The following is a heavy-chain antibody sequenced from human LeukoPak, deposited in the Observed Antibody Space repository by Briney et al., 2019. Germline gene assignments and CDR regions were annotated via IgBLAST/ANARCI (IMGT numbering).Heavy chain of an antibody. Sequence: SVKVSCKASGGTFSSYAISWVRQAPGQGLEWMGGIIPIFGTANYAQKFQGRVTITADESTSTAYMELSSLRSEDTAVYYCARADRPMIFGVVAYNWFDPWGQGTPVTVSS. J-gene: IGHJ5*02. CDR1: GGTFSSYA. D-gene: IGHD3/OR15-3a*01. CDR2: IIPIFGTA. CDR3: ARADRPMIFGVVAYNWFDP. V-gene: IGHV1-69*13.